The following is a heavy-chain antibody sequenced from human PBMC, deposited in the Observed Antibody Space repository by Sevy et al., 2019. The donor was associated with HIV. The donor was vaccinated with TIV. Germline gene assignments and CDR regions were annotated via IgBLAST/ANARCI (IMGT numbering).Heavy chain of an antibody. Sequence: GGSLRLSCAASGFTFSNAWMSWVRQAPGKGLEWVGRIKSKTDGGTTDYAAPMKGRFTISRDDSKNTLYLQMNSLKTEDTAVYYCTTDFWAVAGLDYWGQGTLVTVSS. J-gene: IGHJ4*02. V-gene: IGHV3-15*01. CDR1: GFTFSNAW. CDR2: IKSKTDGGTT. CDR3: TTDFWAVAGLDY. D-gene: IGHD6-19*01.